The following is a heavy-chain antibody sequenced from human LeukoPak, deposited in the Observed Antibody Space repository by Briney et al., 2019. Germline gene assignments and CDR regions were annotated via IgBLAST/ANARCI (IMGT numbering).Heavy chain of an antibody. CDR1: GFTFSSYG. CDR2: ISYDGSNK. J-gene: IGHJ4*02. V-gene: IGHV3-30*18. D-gene: IGHD3-22*01. CDR3: AKAEVKVVVIPADY. Sequence: PGGSLRLSCAASGFTFSSYGMHWVRQAPGKGLEWVAVISYDGSNKYYADSVKGRFTISRDNSKNTLYLQMNSLRAEDTAVYYCAKAEVKVVVIPADYWGQGTLVTVSS.